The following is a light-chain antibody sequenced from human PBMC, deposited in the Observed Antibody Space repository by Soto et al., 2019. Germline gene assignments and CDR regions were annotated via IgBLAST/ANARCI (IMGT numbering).Light chain of an antibody. CDR3: SSYTSSSTYV. CDR1: SSDVCGYNY. V-gene: IGLV2-14*01. CDR2: DVN. Sequence: QSALTQPASVSGSPGQSIAISCTGTSSDVCGYNYVSWYQQHPGKAPKLMVYDVNDRPSGVSDRFSGSKSGNTASLTISGLQAEDEADYYCSSYTSSSTYVFGTGTKVTVL. J-gene: IGLJ1*01.